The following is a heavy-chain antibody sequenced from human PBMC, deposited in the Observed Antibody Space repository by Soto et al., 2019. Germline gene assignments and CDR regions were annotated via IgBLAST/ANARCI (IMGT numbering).Heavy chain of an antibody. Sequence: GAPSLSCAASGFTFSDYAMHWVRQAPGKGLEWLAIISHDGRNNYYADSVKGRCSISRDNSNSTLYLQMNSLRPEDTAAYYCARDVSYSWAFPFNTMVAHHPPGAWGPGRLAIVS. CDR1: GFTFSDYA. CDR2: ISHDGRNN. CDR3: ARDVSYSWAFPFNTMVAHHPPGA. D-gene: IGHD2-15*01. J-gene: IGHJ5*02. V-gene: IGHV3-30*04.